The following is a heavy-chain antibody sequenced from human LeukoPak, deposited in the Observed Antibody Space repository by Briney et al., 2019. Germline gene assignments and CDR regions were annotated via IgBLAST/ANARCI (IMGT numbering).Heavy chain of an antibody. J-gene: IGHJ4*02. V-gene: IGHV1-2*02. D-gene: IGHD3-22*01. CDR2: INPNSGGT. CDR3: ARSSYYDSSGYYSYY. Sequence: ASVKVSCKASGYIFSGYYMHWVRQAPGQGLEWMGWINPNSGGTNYAQKFQGRVTMTRDTSISTAYMELSRLRSDDTAVYYCARSSYYDSSGYYSYYWGQGTLVTVSS. CDR1: GYIFSGYY.